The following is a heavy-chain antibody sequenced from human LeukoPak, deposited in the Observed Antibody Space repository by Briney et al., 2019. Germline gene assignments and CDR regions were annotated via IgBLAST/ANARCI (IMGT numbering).Heavy chain of an antibody. Sequence: GGSLRLSCAASGFTFSSYAMHWVRQAPGKGLEWVAVISYDGSNKYYADSVKGRFTISRDNSKNTLYLQMNSLRAEDTAVYYCARDPSSPTASAAGHYGMDVWGQGTTVTVSS. J-gene: IGHJ6*02. CDR2: ISYDGSNK. V-gene: IGHV3-30-3*01. D-gene: IGHD6-13*01. CDR1: GFTFSSYA. CDR3: ARDPSSPTASAAGHYGMDV.